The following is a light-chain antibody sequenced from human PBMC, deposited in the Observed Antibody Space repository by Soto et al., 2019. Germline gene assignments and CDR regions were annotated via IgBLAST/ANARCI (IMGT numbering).Light chain of an antibody. CDR1: QTISSW. CDR3: QHYNSYSEA. V-gene: IGKV1-5*03. Sequence: DIQMTQSPSTLSVSVGDRVTMTCRASQTISSWLAWYQQKPGKAPKLLIYKAYTLKSGVTSRFSGSGSGTEFTLTISSLQPDDFATYYCQHYNSYSEAVGPGTQVDIK. CDR2: KAY. J-gene: IGKJ1*01.